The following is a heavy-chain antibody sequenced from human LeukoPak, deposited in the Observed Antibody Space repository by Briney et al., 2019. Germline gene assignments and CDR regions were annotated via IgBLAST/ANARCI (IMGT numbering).Heavy chain of an antibody. D-gene: IGHD6-19*01. J-gene: IGHJ4*02. V-gene: IGHV3-48*04. CDR1: GFTFSSYS. CDR3: ATDPYSSGWYGDDY. CDR2: ISSSSSTI. Sequence: GGSLRLSCAASGFTFSSYSMNWVRQAPGKGLEWVSYISSSSSTIYYADSVKGRFTISRDNAKNSLYLQMNSLRAEDTAVYYCATDPYSSGWYGDDYWGQGTLVTVSS.